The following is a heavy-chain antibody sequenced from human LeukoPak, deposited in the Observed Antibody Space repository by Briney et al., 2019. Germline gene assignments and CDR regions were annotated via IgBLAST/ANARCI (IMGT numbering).Heavy chain of an antibody. Sequence: ASVKVSCKASGYTFTGYYMHWVRQAPGQGLEWMGWINPNGGGTNYAQKFQGRVTMTRDTSISTAYMELSRLRSDDTAVYYCARGYAGSSSWYAVDYWGQGTLVTVSS. J-gene: IGHJ4*02. V-gene: IGHV1-2*02. D-gene: IGHD6-13*01. CDR1: GYTFTGYY. CDR3: ARGYAGSSSWYAVDY. CDR2: INPNGGGT.